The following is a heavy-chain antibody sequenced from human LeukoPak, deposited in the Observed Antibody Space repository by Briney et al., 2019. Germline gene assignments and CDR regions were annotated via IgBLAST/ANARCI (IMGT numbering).Heavy chain of an antibody. CDR2: VWYDGINK. V-gene: IGHV3-33*01. CDR3: ARSTSSEYDIYHFDY. D-gene: IGHD3-9*01. Sequence: GGSLRLSCSAFGFTFSSYGMHWVSQAPGKGLEWVAVVWYDGINKYYADSVKGRFTISRDNSKNTLYLQMNSLRAEDTAVYYCARSTSSEYDIYHFDYWGQGTLVTVSS. CDR1: GFTFSSYG. J-gene: IGHJ4*02.